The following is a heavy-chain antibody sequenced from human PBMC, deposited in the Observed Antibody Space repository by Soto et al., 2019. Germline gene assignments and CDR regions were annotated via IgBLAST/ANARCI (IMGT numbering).Heavy chain of an antibody. D-gene: IGHD1-26*01. CDR3: AKLPGVLMAVLYIYPLYGREPLSYVDV. V-gene: IGHV3-30-3*02. Sequence: QMELVESGGGLVQPGESLRLSCAASGFTFNYYPMHWVLQNPGKGLEWVAVISFDGSNKYYADSVKGRFTIYRDNSKNMMYLQMKSVRPEDSAAYYCAKLPGVLMAVLYIYPLYGREPLSYVDVWVKGTTVSVSA. CDR2: ISFDGSNK. CDR1: GFTFNYYP. J-gene: IGHJ6*04.